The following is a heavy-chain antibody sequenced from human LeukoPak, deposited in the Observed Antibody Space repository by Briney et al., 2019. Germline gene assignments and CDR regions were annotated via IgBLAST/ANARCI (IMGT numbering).Heavy chain of an antibody. CDR2: IYHSGSA. CDR1: GYSISSGYY. D-gene: IGHD4-11*01. J-gene: IGHJ4*02. CDR3: ARVAVTTVTKLDY. Sequence: SETLSLTCSVSGYSISSGYYCSWIRQPPGKGLEWIASIYHSGSAYYNPSLKSRVTISVDASKNQCTLKLSSVTAADTAVYYCARVAVTTVTKLDYWGQGTLVIVSS. V-gene: IGHV4-38-2*02.